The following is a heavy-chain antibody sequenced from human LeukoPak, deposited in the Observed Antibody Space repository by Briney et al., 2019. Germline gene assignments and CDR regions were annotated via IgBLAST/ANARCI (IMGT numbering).Heavy chain of an antibody. J-gene: IGHJ4*02. V-gene: IGHV3-30-3*01. CDR3: VRGGSPTVTLEY. CDR2: ISHDGSNK. D-gene: IGHD4-17*01. CDR1: GFTFSTYA. Sequence: GRSLRLSCAASGFTFSTYAMHWVRQAPGKGLEWVAVISHDGSNKSYAESVKGRFTVSRDNSKNTLYLQMSDLTSDDTAVYYCVRGGSPTVTLEYWGQGTLVTVSS.